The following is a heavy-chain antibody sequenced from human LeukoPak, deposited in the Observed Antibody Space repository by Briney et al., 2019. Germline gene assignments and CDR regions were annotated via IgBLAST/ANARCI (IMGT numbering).Heavy chain of an antibody. V-gene: IGHV3-23*01. CDR1: GFTFSSYA. D-gene: IGHD6-13*01. Sequence: GGSLRLSCAASGFTFSSYAMSWVRQPPGKGLEWVSAISGSGGSTYYADSVKGRFTISRDNSKNTLYLQMNSLRAEDTAVYYCAKSQGSAPYSSSWYSDYWGQGTLVTVSS. J-gene: IGHJ4*02. CDR3: AKSQGSAPYSSSWYSDY. CDR2: ISGSGGST.